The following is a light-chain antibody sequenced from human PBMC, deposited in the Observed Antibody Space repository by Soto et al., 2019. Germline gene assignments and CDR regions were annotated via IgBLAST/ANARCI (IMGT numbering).Light chain of an antibody. V-gene: IGKV3-11*01. CDR3: QQRSDWPLT. J-gene: IGKJ4*01. CDR1: QSLSINS. Sequence: EIVLTQSPGTLSLSPGERATLSCRASQSLSINSLAWYQQKPGQAPRLLIYDASNRATGIPARFSGSGSGTDFTLTISSLEPEDFAVYYCQQRSDWPLTFGGGTKVEIK. CDR2: DAS.